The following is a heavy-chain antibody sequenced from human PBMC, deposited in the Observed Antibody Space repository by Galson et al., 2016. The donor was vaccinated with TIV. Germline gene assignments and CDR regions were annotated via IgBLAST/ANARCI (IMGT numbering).Heavy chain of an antibody. CDR3: ARDTPSLLAAATMDY. D-gene: IGHD6-25*01. CDR2: ISVYNGNT. Sequence: SVKVSCKASGYIFNNFGVSWVRQAPGQGLEWMAWISVYNGNTNYAQSLQGRVTLTTDTSTSTAYMELRSLRSGDTAAYYCARDTPSLLAAATMDYWGQGTLVTVSS. V-gene: IGHV1-18*01. CDR1: GYIFNNFG. J-gene: IGHJ4*02.